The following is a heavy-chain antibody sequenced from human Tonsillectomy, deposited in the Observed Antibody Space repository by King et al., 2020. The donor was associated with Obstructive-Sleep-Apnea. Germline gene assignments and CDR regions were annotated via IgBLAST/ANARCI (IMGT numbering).Heavy chain of an antibody. J-gene: IGHJ6*02. D-gene: IGHD6-19*01. CDR2: IWYDGSNK. Sequence: QLVQSGGGVVQPGRSLRLSCAASGFTFSSYGMHWVRQAPGKGLEWVAVIWYDGSNKYYADSVKGQFTISRDNSKNTLYLQINSLRAEDTAVYYCASHLLAGTGYYYYYGMDVWGQGTTVTVSS. CDR3: ASHLLAGTGYYYYYGMDV. CDR1: GFTFSSYG. V-gene: IGHV3-33*01.